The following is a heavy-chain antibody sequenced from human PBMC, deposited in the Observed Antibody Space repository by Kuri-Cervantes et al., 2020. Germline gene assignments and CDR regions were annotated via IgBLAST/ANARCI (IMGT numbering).Heavy chain of an antibody. CDR2: INPSGGST. CDR3: ARERRITMVRGVWRDAFDI. CDR1: GYTFTSYY. Sequence: ASVKVSCKASGYTFTSYYMHWVRQAPGQGLEWMGIINPSGGSTSYAKKFQGRVTMTRDTSTSTVYTELSSLRSEDTAVYYCARERRITMVRGVWRDAFDIWGQGTMVTVSS. V-gene: IGHV1-46*01. J-gene: IGHJ3*02. D-gene: IGHD3-10*01.